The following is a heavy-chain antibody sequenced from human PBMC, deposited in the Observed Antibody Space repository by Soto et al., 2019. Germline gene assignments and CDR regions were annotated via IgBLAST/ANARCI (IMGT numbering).Heavy chain of an antibody. CDR3: ARDGGHCSGGTCYSADPFDI. J-gene: IGHJ3*02. CDR1: GGSISNYY. V-gene: IGHV4-4*07. D-gene: IGHD2-15*01. CDR2: IYSSGST. Sequence: QVQLQESGPGLVKPSETLSLTCTVSGGSISNYYWSWIRQPAGKGLEWIGGIYSSGSTNYNPSLKSRVTMSEDTSKNQFSLKLSSVNAADTAVYYCARDGGHCSGGTCYSADPFDIWGQGTMVSVSS.